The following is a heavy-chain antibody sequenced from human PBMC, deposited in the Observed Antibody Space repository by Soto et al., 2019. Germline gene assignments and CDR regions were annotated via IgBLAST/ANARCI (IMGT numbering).Heavy chain of an antibody. CDR3: ATERSAQYFDY. Sequence: ASVKVSCKASGGSFSRHGIAWVRQVPGQGLEWVGGIMPTFGSATYAPKFQGRVTITADKSTSTAYMGLRSLRSEDTAVYYCATERSAQYFDYWGQGTLVTVSS. V-gene: IGHV1-69*06. CDR1: GGSFSRHG. D-gene: IGHD1-1*01. CDR2: IMPTFGSA. J-gene: IGHJ4*02.